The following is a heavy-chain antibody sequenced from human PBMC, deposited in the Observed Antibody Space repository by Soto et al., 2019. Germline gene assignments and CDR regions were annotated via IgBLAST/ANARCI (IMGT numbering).Heavy chain of an antibody. Sequence: SETLSLTCAVYGGSFSGYYWSWIRQPPGKGLEWIGEINHSGSTNYNPSLKSRVTISVDTSKNQFSLKLSSVTAADTAVYYCASMESNYHSLYSLDVWGKGTTVTVSS. CDR2: INHSGST. V-gene: IGHV4-34*01. J-gene: IGHJ6*04. CDR3: ASMESNYHSLYSLDV. CDR1: GGSFSGYY. D-gene: IGHD4-4*01.